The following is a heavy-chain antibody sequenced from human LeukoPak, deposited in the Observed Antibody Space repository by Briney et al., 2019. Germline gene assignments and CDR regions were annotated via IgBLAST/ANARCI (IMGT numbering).Heavy chain of an antibody. J-gene: IGHJ4*02. V-gene: IGHV3-66*01. Sequence: QPGGSLRLSCAASGFTVSSNCMSWVRQAPGKGLEWGSVIYSGGSTYYADSVKGRFTISRDNSKNTLYLQMNSRRAEDTAVYYCARANQQLWSYWGQGTLVTVSS. CDR3: ARANQQLWSY. CDR2: IYSGGST. CDR1: GFTVSSNC. D-gene: IGHD5-18*01.